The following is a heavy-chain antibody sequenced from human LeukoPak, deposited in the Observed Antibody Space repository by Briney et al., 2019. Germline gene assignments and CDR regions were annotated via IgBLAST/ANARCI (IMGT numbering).Heavy chain of an antibody. CDR3: ARSIDDSSGWYDY. CDR1: GGTFSSYA. CDR2: IIPILGIA. V-gene: IGHV1-69*04. D-gene: IGHD6-19*01. Sequence: ASVKVSCKASGGTFSSYAISWVRQAPGQGLEWMGRIIPILGIANYAQKFQGRVTITADKSTSTAYMELSSLRSEDTAVYYCARSIDDSSGWYDYWGQGTLVTVSS. J-gene: IGHJ4*02.